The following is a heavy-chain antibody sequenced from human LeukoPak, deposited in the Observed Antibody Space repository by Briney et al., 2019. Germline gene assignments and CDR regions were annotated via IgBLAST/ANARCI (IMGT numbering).Heavy chain of an antibody. D-gene: IGHD6-19*01. Sequence: SETLSLTCTVSGGSISSYYWSWIRQPPGKGLEWIGYIYYSGSTHYNPSLKSRVTISVDTSKNQFSLKLSSVTAADTAVYYCARGVIAVAGRGGFDYWGQGTLVTVSS. CDR1: GGSISSYY. CDR2: IYYSGST. J-gene: IGHJ4*02. CDR3: ARGVIAVAGRGGFDY. V-gene: IGHV4-59*12.